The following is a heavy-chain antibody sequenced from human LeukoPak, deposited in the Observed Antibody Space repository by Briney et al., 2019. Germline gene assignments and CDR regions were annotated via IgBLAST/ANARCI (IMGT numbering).Heavy chain of an antibody. J-gene: IGHJ4*02. V-gene: IGHV3-23*01. D-gene: IGHD2-15*01. Sequence: SGGSLRLSCAASGFTFSTYGMSWVRQAPGKGLEWVSAISGSGGSTYYADSVRGRFTISRDNSKNTLHLQMNSLRAEDTAVYYCAKDERPYCSGGSCYSFDYWGQGTLVTVSS. CDR2: ISGSGGST. CDR1: GFTFSTYG. CDR3: AKDERPYCSGGSCYSFDY.